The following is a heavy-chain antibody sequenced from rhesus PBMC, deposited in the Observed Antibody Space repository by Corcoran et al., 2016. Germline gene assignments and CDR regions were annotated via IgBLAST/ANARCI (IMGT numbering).Heavy chain of an antibody. V-gene: IGHV4-147*01. CDR3: ARGDSGTWIPFDY. CDR2: IYGSSGST. Sequence: QVQLQESGPGLVKPSETLSLTCAVSGYSISSNYWSWIRQPPGKGLEWIGYIYGSSGSTYYNPSLESRVTISTDTSKNQFSLELSSVTAADTAVYYCARGDSGTWIPFDYWVQGVLVTVSS. J-gene: IGHJ4*01. CDR1: GYSISSNY. D-gene: IGHD6-25*01.